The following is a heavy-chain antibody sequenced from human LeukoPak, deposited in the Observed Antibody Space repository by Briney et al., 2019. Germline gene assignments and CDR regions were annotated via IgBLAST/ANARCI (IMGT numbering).Heavy chain of an antibody. D-gene: IGHD3-10*01. CDR1: GFAFNKHW. Sequence: GGSLGLSCVASGFAFNKHWMHWVRQAPGKGLVWVSRINDDASSTADADSVKGRFTISRDNAKNTLYLQMNSLRVEDTGVYYCGRRGSGSSIDYWGQGTLVTVSS. J-gene: IGHJ4*02. V-gene: IGHV3-74*01. CDR2: INDDASST. CDR3: GRRGSGSSIDY.